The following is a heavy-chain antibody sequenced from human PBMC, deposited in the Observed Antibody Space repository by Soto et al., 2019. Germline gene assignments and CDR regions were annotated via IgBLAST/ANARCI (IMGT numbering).Heavy chain of an antibody. V-gene: IGHV3-15*01. CDR1: GFTFSNAW. CDR2: IKSKTDGGTT. D-gene: IGHD2-15*01. J-gene: IGHJ4*02. CDR3: TTELSPDIVVVVASGVDY. Sequence: GGSLRLSCAASGFTFSNAWISWVRQAPGKGLEWVGRIKSKTDGGTTDYAAPVKGRFTISRDDSKNTLYLQMNSLKTEDTAVYYCTTELSPDIVVVVASGVDYWGQGTLVTVSS.